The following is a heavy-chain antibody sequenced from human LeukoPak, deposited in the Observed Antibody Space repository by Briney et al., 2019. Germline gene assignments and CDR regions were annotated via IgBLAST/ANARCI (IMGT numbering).Heavy chain of an antibody. V-gene: IGHV1-2*02. D-gene: IGHD3/OR15-3a*01. J-gene: IGHJ6*02. CDR2: INPNSGGT. Sequence: ASVKVSCKASGYTFTGYYMHWVRQAPGQGLEWMGWINPNSGGTNYAQKFQGRVTMTRDTSISTAYMELSRLRSDDTAVYYCAREPTSIGPTYYYYGMDVWGQGTTVTVSS. CDR3: AREPTSIGPTYYYYGMDV. CDR1: GYTFTGYY.